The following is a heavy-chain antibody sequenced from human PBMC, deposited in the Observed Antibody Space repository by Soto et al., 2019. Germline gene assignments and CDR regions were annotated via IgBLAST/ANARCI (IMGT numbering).Heavy chain of an antibody. Sequence: ASVKVSCKASGYTFTGYYMHWVRQAPGQGLEWMGWINPNSGGTNYAQKFQGWVTMTRDTSISTAYMELSRLRSDDTAVYYCARAGAAAAGTGFDYYYGMDVWGQGTTVTVSS. V-gene: IGHV1-2*04. CDR3: ARAGAAAAGTGFDYYYGMDV. D-gene: IGHD6-13*01. CDR2: INPNSGGT. J-gene: IGHJ6*02. CDR1: GYTFTGYY.